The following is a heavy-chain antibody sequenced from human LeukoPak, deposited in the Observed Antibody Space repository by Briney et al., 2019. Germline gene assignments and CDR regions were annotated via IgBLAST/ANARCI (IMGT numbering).Heavy chain of an antibody. Sequence: PGGSLRLSCAASGFTFSSYAMNWVRQAPGKGLEWVSFISGSGDTTYYADSVEGRFTISRDNSKNTLYLQMNSLRAEDTAVYYCAKSRGESRGASNYWGQGTLVTVSS. CDR2: ISGSGDTT. V-gene: IGHV3-23*01. CDR1: GFTFSSYA. D-gene: IGHD1-26*01. CDR3: AKSRGESRGASNY. J-gene: IGHJ4*02.